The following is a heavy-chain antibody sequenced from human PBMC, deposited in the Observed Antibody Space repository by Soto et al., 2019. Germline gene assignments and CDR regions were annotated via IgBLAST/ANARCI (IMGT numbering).Heavy chain of an antibody. CDR2: IIPVFDKA. CDR1: GGSFGSSA. D-gene: IGHD3-16*01. J-gene: IGHJ3*01. CDR3: ARLRRDWGDAFDL. V-gene: IGHV1-69*01. Sequence: QVQLVQSGADVKKPGSSVKVSCEASGGSFGSSAISWVRQAPAQGLEWMGEIIPVFDKANYAQNFQGRLTITADEPTGTVFMQLSSLRSEDTAVYFCARLRRDWGDAFDLWGLGTLVTVSS.